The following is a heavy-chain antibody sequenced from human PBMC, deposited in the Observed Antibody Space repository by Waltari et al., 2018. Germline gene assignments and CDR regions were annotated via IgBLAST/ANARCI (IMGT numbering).Heavy chain of an antibody. Sequence: EVQLLESGGGLVQPGGSLRLSCTASGFTFTKFAMSWVRQAPGKGLEWVSTISTTGGSTYFADSLKGRFSISRDNSNNTLYLQINFLRAEDTAVYYCAKEDCTDTSCYLGYPIVFDQWGQGTLVTVSS. CDR3: AKEDCTDTSCYLGYPIVFDQ. J-gene: IGHJ4*02. CDR1: GFTFTKFA. V-gene: IGHV3-23*01. D-gene: IGHD2-2*01. CDR2: ISTTGGST.